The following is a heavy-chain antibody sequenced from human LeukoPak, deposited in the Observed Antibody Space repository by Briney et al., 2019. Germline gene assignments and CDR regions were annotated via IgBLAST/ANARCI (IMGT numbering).Heavy chain of an antibody. CDR2: INHSGST. CDR3: ARGPRGSGRYHRDY. Sequence: PSDPLSLTCAVYGGSFSGYYWSWIRQPPGKGLEWIGEINHSGSTNYNPSLKSRVTISVDTSKNQFSLKLSSVTAADTAVYYCARGPRGSGRYHRDYWGQGTLVTVSS. V-gene: IGHV4-34*01. D-gene: IGHD6-19*01. CDR1: GGSFSGYY. J-gene: IGHJ4*02.